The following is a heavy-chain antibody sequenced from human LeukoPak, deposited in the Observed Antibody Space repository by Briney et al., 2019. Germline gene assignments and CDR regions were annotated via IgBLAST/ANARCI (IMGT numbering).Heavy chain of an antibody. J-gene: IGHJ4*02. D-gene: IGHD3-22*01. V-gene: IGHV1-46*01. CDR3: ARDRDSSGYYGY. CDR1: GYTFTSYY. CDR2: INPSGGST. Sequence: ASVKVSCKASGYTFTSYYMHWVRQAPGQGLEWMGIINPSGGSTSYAQKLQGRVTMTTDTSTSTAYMELRSLRSDDTAVYYCARDRDSSGYYGYWGQGTLVTVSS.